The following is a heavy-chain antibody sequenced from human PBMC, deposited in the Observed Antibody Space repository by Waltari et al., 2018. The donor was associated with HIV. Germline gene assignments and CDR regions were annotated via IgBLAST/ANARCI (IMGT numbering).Heavy chain of an antibody. D-gene: IGHD2-15*01. CDR3: ARGPIMTPGNFYNGFDV. V-gene: IGHV4-59*11. CDR2: IDFNGNT. CDR1: GGSITNHY. J-gene: IGHJ6*02. Sequence: QVQLQESGPGLVKPSETLSLTCSVSGGSITNHYLSWIRQSPEKGLEWIGYIDFNGNTNYNSSLKIRVTMSADTSKNQISLKLTSVTAADSAKYYCARGPIMTPGNFYNGFDVWGRGTTVTVSS.